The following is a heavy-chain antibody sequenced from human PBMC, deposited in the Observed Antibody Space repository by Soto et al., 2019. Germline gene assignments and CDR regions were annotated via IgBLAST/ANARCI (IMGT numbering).Heavy chain of an antibody. D-gene: IGHD3-3*01. CDR2: IYYTGST. Sequence: SETLSLTCTVSGGSIRGYHWSWIRQPPGKGLEWIGYIYYTGSTNYNPSLKSRVTISVDTSKNQFSLRLSSVTAANTAVYYCARRGDYDFPRLVAFDIWGQGTMVTVSS. V-gene: IGHV4-59*08. J-gene: IGHJ3*02. CDR3: ARRGDYDFPRLVAFDI. CDR1: GGSIRGYH.